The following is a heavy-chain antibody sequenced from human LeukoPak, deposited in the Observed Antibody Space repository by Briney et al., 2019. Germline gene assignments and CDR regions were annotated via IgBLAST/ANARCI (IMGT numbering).Heavy chain of an antibody. J-gene: IGHJ6*03. CDR1: GGSISSYY. CDR3: ARDAGTTSDTHYYYYYMDV. Sequence: SETLSLTCTVSGGSISSYYWSWIRQPPGKGLEWIGYIYYSGSTNYNPSLKSRVTISVDTSKNQFSLKLSSVTAADTAVYYCARDAGTTSDTHYYYYYMDVWGKGTTVTVSS. CDR2: IYYSGST. D-gene: IGHD1-7*01. V-gene: IGHV4-59*01.